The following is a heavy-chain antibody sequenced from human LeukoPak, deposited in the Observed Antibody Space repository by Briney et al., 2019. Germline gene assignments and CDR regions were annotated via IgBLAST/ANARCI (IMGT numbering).Heavy chain of an antibody. J-gene: IGHJ6*02. V-gene: IGHV1-46*01. CDR3: ARAGHAYSSSWYENYYYYGMDV. CDR1: GYTFPSYF. CDR2: INPTGGST. D-gene: IGHD6-13*01. Sequence: ASVKVSCKASGYTFPSYFMHWVRQAPGQGLEWMGIINPTGGSTTYAQKFQGRVTMTRDTSTSTVYMELSSLRSEDTAVYYCARAGHAYSSSWYENYYYYGMDVWGQGTTVTVSS.